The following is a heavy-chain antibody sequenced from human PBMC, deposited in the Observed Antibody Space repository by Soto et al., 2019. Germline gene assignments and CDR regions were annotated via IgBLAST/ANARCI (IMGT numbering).Heavy chain of an antibody. Sequence: SETLSLTFTVSGGSISFYYWRWIRQTAGEGLQWIGRISTSGNAKYNPSLNSLVIMSVDTSKNQVSLNLISVTAADTALYYCARGGSRDWGDDAFDVWGRGTVVTVSS. D-gene: IGHD3-10*01. CDR1: GGSISFYY. J-gene: IGHJ3*01. V-gene: IGHV4-4*07. CDR2: ISTSGNA. CDR3: ARGGSRDWGDDAFDV.